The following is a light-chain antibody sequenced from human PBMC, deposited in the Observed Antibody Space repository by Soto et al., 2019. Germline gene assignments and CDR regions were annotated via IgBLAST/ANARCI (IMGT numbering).Light chain of an antibody. Sequence: IPMSQSPSSLSASLGDRVTITCRASQNIRIYLNWFQQKPGKAPNLLIYGASSLQSGVPSRFSGSRSGTDFTLTINSLQPEDFAVYYCQQTYNSPLTFGQGTKVDI. CDR2: GAS. CDR1: QNIRIY. CDR3: QQTYNSPLT. V-gene: IGKV1-39*01. J-gene: IGKJ1*01.